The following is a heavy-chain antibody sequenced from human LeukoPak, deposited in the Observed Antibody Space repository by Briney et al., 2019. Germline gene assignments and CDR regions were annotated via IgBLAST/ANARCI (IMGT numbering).Heavy chain of an antibody. J-gene: IGHJ4*02. CDR1: GGSISDFH. D-gene: IGHD3-10*01. CDR3: ARDGNTYGPDFDY. Sequence: PSETLSLTCTVSGGSISDFHWSWIRQPAGKGLEWIGHVNINEGPKYNPSLRSRVIMSTDTSRNQYSLELTPVTAADTAVYYCARDGNTYGPDFDYWGQGTLVTVSS. CDR2: VNINEGP. V-gene: IGHV4-4*07.